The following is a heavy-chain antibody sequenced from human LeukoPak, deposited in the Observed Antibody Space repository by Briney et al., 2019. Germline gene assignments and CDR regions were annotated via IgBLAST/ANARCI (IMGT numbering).Heavy chain of an antibody. Sequence: GGSLRLSCAAAGFILDDYAMHWVRQAPGKGLEWVSGISWNSGSIGYADSVKGRFTISRDNAKNSLYLQMNSLRAEDTALYYFAKAHSGSYLYYFDYWGQGTLVTVSS. V-gene: IGHV3-9*01. CDR1: GFILDDYA. CDR3: AKAHSGSYLYYFDY. CDR2: ISWNSGSI. D-gene: IGHD1-26*01. J-gene: IGHJ4*02.